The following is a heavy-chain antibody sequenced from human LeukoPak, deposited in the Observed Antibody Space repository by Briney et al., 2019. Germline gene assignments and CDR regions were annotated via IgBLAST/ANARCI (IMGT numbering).Heavy chain of an antibody. J-gene: IGHJ4*02. V-gene: IGHV4-4*07. CDR2: IYSSGTS. Sequence: SETLSLTCSFSGGSINSYYWNWIRQPAGKGLEWIGRIYSSGTSNYNLSLQSRVDMSIDTSKNQFSLNLRSVTAADTAVYYCVASLFRVNVVRGPTTFDYWGQGTLVTVSS. CDR3: VASLFRVNVVRGPTTFDY. D-gene: IGHD3-10*01. CDR1: GGSINSYY.